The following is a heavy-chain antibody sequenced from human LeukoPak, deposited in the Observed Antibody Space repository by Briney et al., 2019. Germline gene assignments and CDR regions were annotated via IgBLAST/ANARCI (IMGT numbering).Heavy chain of an antibody. J-gene: IGHJ4*02. Sequence: SETLSLTCTVSGYSISSGYYWGWIRQPPGKGLEWIGSIYHSGSTYYNPSLKSRFTISVDTSKNQFSLKLSSVTAADTAVYYCARAGRRDGYNPPFGYWGQGTLVTVSS. V-gene: IGHV4-38-2*02. CDR3: ARAGRRDGYNPPFGY. CDR2: IYHSGST. D-gene: IGHD5-24*01. CDR1: GYSISSGYY.